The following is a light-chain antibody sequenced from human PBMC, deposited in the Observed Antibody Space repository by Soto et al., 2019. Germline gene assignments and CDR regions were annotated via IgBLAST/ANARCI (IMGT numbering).Light chain of an antibody. J-gene: IGKJ1*01. CDR3: QKRSNWPPERT. CDR1: QSFGSY. Sequence: EIVLTQSPATLSLFPGQRGTLXCRASQSFGSYFVWYQHTAGEAQRPLIXXASTRATGVPDRFSGSWSGTDFNLTSSSLEPEDFAVYYCQKRSNWPPERTFGQGTKVDIK. V-gene: IGKV3-11*01. CDR2: XAS.